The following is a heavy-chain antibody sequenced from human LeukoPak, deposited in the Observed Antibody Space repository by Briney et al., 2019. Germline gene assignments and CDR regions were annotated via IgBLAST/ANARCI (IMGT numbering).Heavy chain of an antibody. V-gene: IGHV4-39*01. CDR1: GGSISSSSYC. CDR2: FYCSGST. Sequence: PSETLSLTCTVSGGSISSSSYCWGWIRQPPGKGLEWIGSFYCSGSTYYNPSLKSRVTISVDTSKNQFSLKLGSVTAADTAVYYCARLRSPVTILYYFDYWGQGTLVTVSS. CDR3: ARLRSPVTILYYFDY. D-gene: IGHD3-16*01. J-gene: IGHJ4*02.